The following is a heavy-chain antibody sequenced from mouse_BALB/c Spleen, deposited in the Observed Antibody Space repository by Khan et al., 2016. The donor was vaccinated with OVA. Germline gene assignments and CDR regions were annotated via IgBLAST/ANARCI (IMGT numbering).Heavy chain of an antibody. Sequence: QVQLKESGPGLVAPSQSLSITCTVSGFSLSRYSVHWVRQPPGKGLEWLGMIWVGGSTDYNSALKSRLSISKDNSKSQACLKMNSLPTDDTAMYYCARNRNGGSYVYFDVWGEGTTVTVSS. J-gene: IGHJ1*01. CDR2: IWVGGST. CDR3: ARNRNGGSYVYFDV. CDR1: GFSLSRYS. D-gene: IGHD1-1*01. V-gene: IGHV2-6-4*01.